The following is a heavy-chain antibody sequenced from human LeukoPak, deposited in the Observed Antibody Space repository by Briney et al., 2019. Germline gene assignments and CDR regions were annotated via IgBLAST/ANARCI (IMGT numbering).Heavy chain of an antibody. D-gene: IGHD3-22*01. Sequence: ASVKVSCKASGYTFTGYYMHWVRQAPGQGLEWMGRINPNSGGTNYAQKFQGRVTMTRDTSISTAYMELSRLRSDDTAVYCCARRDYYDSSGYSDYWGQGTPVTVSS. CDR3: ARRDYYDSSGYSDY. CDR2: INPNSGGT. CDR1: GYTFTGYY. J-gene: IGHJ4*02. V-gene: IGHV1-2*06.